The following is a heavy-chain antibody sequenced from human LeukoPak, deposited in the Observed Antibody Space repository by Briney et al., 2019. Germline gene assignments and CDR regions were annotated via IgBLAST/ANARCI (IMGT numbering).Heavy chain of an antibody. D-gene: IGHD6-13*01. Sequence: PGGSLRLSCAASGFTFSSYWMSWVRQAPGKGLEWVANIKQDGSEKYYVDSVKGRFTIFRDNSKSTLYLQMNSLRAEDTAVYYCAKDQYGIAGPPLHKLTQHWGRATLVTVSS. CDR1: GFTFSSYW. CDR3: AKDQYGIAGPPLHKLTQH. J-gene: IGHJ1*01. V-gene: IGHV3-7*01. CDR2: IKQDGSEK.